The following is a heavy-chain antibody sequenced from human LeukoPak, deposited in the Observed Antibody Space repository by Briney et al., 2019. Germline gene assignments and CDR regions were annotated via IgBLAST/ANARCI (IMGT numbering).Heavy chain of an antibody. D-gene: IGHD6-13*01. V-gene: IGHV3-74*01. CDR3: TRGAAGLDP. CDR1: GFSLRGYW. Sequence: GGSLRLSCAASGFSLRGYWMYWVRQAPGKGLVWVSRISEDGTTTNYADSVKGRFIISRDIAKNTLYLPMNRLRADETAVYFCTRGAAGLDPWGQGTLVTVSS. J-gene: IGHJ5*02. CDR2: ISEDGTTT.